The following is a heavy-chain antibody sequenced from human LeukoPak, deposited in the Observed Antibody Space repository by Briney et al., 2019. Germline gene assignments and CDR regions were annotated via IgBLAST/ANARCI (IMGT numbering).Heavy chain of an antibody. Sequence: SETLSLTCTVSGGSISSSSYYWGWIRQPPGKGLEWIGSIYYSGSTYYNPSLKSRVTISVDTSKNQFSLKLSSVTAADTAVYYCARGLYCTNGVCQTQKFDYWGQGTLVTVSS. CDR2: IYYSGST. CDR1: GGSISSSSYY. J-gene: IGHJ4*02. CDR3: ARGLYCTNGVCQTQKFDY. D-gene: IGHD2-8*01. V-gene: IGHV4-39*01.